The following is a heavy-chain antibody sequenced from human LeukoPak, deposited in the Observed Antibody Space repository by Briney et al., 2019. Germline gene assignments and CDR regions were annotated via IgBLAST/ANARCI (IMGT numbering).Heavy chain of an antibody. V-gene: IGHV1-2*02. CDR1: GYTFIHYS. CDR3: ATHCSGAACFDY. CDR2: INPNNGDT. D-gene: IGHD2-15*01. Sequence: ASVKVSCKASGYTFIHYSIHWVRQAPGQGLEWMGEINPNNGDTNFAPEFQGRVTMTRDTSITTAFMELSSLRYADTAIYYCATHCSGAACFDYWGQGTLVTVSS. J-gene: IGHJ4*02.